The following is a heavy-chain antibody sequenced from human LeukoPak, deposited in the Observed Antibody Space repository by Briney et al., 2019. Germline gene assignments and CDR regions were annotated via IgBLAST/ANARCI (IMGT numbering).Heavy chain of an antibody. Sequence: GGSLRLSCAASGFTFSSYWMHWVRQSPGKGLVWLSRINSDGSDTAYADSVKGRFTISRDNAKNSLYLQMNSLRAEDTAVYYCARDINPTFYYMDVWGKGTTVTFSS. CDR3: ARDINPTFYYMDV. CDR1: GFTFSSYW. J-gene: IGHJ6*03. V-gene: IGHV3-74*01. CDR2: INSDGSDT.